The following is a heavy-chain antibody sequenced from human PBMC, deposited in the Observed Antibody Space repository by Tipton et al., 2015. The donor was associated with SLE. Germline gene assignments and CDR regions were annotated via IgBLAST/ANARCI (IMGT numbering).Heavy chain of an antibody. CDR2: IHYSGST. Sequence: LRLSCTVSGGSISDSSHYWGWIRQPPGKGLEWIGSIHYSGSTYDNPSFKSRVTISVDTSKNQFSLKLSSVTAADTAVYYCARTEQGTGSYYRLVFEIWGQGTLVTVSS. V-gene: IGHV4-39*07. J-gene: IGHJ4*02. D-gene: IGHD3-10*01. CDR3: ARTEQGTGSYYRLVFEI. CDR1: GGSISDSSHY.